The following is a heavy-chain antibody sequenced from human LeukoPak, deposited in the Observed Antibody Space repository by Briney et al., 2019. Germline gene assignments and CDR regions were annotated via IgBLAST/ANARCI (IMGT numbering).Heavy chain of an antibody. CDR2: INHSGST. CDR1: GGSFSGYY. CDR3: AREMVRPGGAKDDY. D-gene: IGHD3-10*01. Sequence: PSETLSLTCAVYGGSFSGYYWSWIRQPPGKGLEWIGEINHSGSTNYDPSLKSRVTISVDTSKNQLSLKLSSVTAADTAVYYCAREMVRPGGAKDDYWGQGTLVTVSS. J-gene: IGHJ4*02. V-gene: IGHV4-34*01.